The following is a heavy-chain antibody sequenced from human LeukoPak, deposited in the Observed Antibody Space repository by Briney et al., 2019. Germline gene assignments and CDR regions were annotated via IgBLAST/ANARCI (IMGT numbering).Heavy chain of an antibody. J-gene: IGHJ4*02. D-gene: IGHD3-10*02. CDR3: ARDNVHYYFDH. CDR2: IWYDGSNK. CDR1: GFTFSSYG. Sequence: GGSLRLSCAASGFTFSSYGMHWVRQAPGKGLEWVAVIWYDGSNKYYADSVKGRFTISRDNSKNTLYLQMNSLRAEDTAVYYCARDNVHYYFDHWGQGTLVTVSS. V-gene: IGHV3-33*01.